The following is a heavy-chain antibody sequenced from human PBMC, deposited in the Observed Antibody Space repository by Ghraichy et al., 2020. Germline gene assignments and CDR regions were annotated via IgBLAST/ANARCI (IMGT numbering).Heavy chain of an antibody. V-gene: IGHV1-18*01. CDR1: GYTFTSYG. J-gene: IGHJ6*02. CDR3: ARDLPRDGDCTNGVCYPLYYYYGMDV. CDR2: ISAYNGNT. Sequence: ASVKVSCKASGYTFTSYGISWVRQAPGQGLEWMGWISAYNGNTNYAQKLQGRVTMTTDTSTSTAYMELRSLRSDDTAVYYCARDLPRDGDCTNGVCYPLYYYYGMDVWGQGTTVTVSS. D-gene: IGHD2-8*01.